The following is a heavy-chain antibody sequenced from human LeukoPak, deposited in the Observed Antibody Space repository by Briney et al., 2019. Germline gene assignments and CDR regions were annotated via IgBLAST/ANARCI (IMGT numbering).Heavy chain of an antibody. D-gene: IGHD6-19*01. Sequence: GGSLRLSCAASGFTFSSYEMNWVRQAPGKGLEWVSYISSSGSTIYCADSVKGRFTISRDNAKNSLYLQMNSLRAEDTAVYYCARERAVAGTRRKSPYWYFDLWGRGTLVTVSS. CDR1: GFTFSSYE. CDR3: ARERAVAGTRRKSPYWYFDL. J-gene: IGHJ2*01. V-gene: IGHV3-48*03. CDR2: ISSSGSTI.